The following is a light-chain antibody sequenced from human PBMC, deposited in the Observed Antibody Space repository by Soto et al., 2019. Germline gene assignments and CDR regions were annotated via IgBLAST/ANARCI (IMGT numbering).Light chain of an antibody. CDR1: QSINYG. CDR3: QQYSNSSRT. CDR2: KAS. V-gene: IGKV1-5*03. Sequence: DIPMTQSPSALSASVGDRVTITCRASQSINYGLAWYQQKPGKAPKLLIYKASTIETGVPSRFTGSGSGTEFTLIISSLQPDDFATYYCQQYSNSSRTFGQGTSVEIK. J-gene: IGKJ1*01.